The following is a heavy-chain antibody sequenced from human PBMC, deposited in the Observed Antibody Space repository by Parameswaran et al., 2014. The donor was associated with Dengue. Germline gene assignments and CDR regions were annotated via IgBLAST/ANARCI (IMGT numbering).Heavy chain of an antibody. V-gene: IGHV1-3*01. D-gene: IGHD1-7*01. J-gene: IGHJ3*02. Sequence: WVRQAPGQRLEWMGWINAGNGNTKYSQKFQGRVTITRDTSASTAYMELSSLRSEDTAVYYCARDKEVDWNWSAFDIWGQGTMVTVSS. CDR3: ARDKEVDWNWSAFDI. CDR2: INAGNGNT.